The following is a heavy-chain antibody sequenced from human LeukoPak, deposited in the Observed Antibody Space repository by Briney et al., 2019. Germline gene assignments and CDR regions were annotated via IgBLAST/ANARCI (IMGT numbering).Heavy chain of an antibody. Sequence: GGSLRLSCAASGFTFSSYAMHWVRQAPGKGLEWVAVISYDGSNKYYADSVKGRFTISRDNSKNTLYLQMNSLRAEDTAVYYCAKGNGGAYWGQGTLVTVSS. J-gene: IGHJ4*02. D-gene: IGHD3-10*01. CDR2: ISYDGSNK. CDR3: AKGNGGAY. CDR1: GFTFSSYA. V-gene: IGHV3-30-3*01.